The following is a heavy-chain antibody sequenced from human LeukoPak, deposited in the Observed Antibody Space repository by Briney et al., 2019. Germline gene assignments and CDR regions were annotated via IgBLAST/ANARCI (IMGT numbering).Heavy chain of an antibody. V-gene: IGHV3-23*01. D-gene: IGHD3-10*01. CDR2: ISGSGGST. Sequence: PGGSLRLSCAASGFTFSSCGMSWVRQAPGKGLEWVSAISGSGGSTYYADSVKGRFTISRDNSKNTLYLQMTSLRAEDTAVYYCAKGLDYYGSGSYNYWGQGTLVTVSS. J-gene: IGHJ4*02. CDR1: GFTFSSCG. CDR3: AKGLDYYGSGSYNY.